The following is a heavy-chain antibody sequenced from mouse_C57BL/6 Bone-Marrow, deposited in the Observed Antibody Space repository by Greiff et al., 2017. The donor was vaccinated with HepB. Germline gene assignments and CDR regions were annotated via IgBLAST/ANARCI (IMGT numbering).Heavy chain of an antibody. CDR2: IYPRSGNT. J-gene: IGHJ4*01. CDR1: GYTFTSYG. D-gene: IGHD1-1*01. Sequence: VQLQQSGAELARPGASVKLSCKASGYTFTSYGISWVKQRTGQGLVWIGEIYPRSGNTYYNEKFKGKATLTADKSSSTAYMELRSLTSEDSAVYFCARWDYYGSSYYAMDYWGQGTSVTVSS. V-gene: IGHV1-81*01. CDR3: ARWDYYGSSYYAMDY.